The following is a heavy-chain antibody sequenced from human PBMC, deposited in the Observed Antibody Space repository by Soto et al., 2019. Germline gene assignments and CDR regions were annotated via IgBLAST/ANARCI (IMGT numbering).Heavy chain of an antibody. CDR2: IYYSGST. D-gene: IGHD2-15*01. J-gene: IGHJ5*02. V-gene: IGHV4-31*03. Sequence: SETLSLTCTVSGGSIGSGGYYWSWIRQHPGKGLEWIGYIYYSGSTYYNPSLKSRVTISVDTSKNQFSLKLSSVTAADTAVYYCARDSSYCSGGSCYFNWFDPWGQGTLVTVSS. CDR3: ARDSSYCSGGSCYFNWFDP. CDR1: GGSIGSGGYY.